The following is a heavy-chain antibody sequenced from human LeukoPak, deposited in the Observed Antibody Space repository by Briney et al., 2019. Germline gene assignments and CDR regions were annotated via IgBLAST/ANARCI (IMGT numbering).Heavy chain of an antibody. CDR1: GFTFSSYW. CDR3: ARDQSSGWYLTPDFDS. D-gene: IGHD6-19*01. J-gene: IGHJ4*02. CDR2: IKQDGSEK. Sequence: GGSLRLSCAASGFTFSSYWMSWVRQAPGKGLEWVANIKQDGSEKYCVDSVKDRFTISRDNAKNSLYLQMNSLRAEDTAVYYCARDQSSGWYLTPDFDSWGQGTLVTVSS. V-gene: IGHV3-7*04.